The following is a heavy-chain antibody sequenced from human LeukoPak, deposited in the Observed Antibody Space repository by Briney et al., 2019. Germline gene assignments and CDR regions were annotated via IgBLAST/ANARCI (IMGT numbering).Heavy chain of an antibody. CDR2: MSPSGDGA. CDR3: ARDDIVIAVAGTSNLDY. V-gene: IGHV1-46*01. D-gene: IGHD6-19*01. J-gene: IGHJ4*02. Sequence: ASVKVSCKASGYSLTSYFMHWVRQAPGQGLEWMGVMSPSGDGANYIQKFQGRVTMTTDTSTSTAYMELRSLRSDDTAVYYCARDDIVIAVAGTSNLDYWGQGTLVTVSS. CDR1: GYSLTSYF.